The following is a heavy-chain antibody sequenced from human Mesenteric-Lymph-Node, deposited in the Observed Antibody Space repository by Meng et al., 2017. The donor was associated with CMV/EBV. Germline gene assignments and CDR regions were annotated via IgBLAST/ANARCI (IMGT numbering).Heavy chain of an antibody. J-gene: IGHJ5*02. CDR1: SSNW. CDR2: IYHSGST. CDR3: ARVGYCTSTSCYGRSNWFDP. V-gene: IGHV4-4*02. D-gene: IGHD2-2*01. Sequence: SSNWWSWVRQDPGKGLEWIGEIYHSGSTNYNPSLKSRVTISVDKSKNQFSLKLSSVTAADTAVYYCARVGYCTSTSCYGRSNWFDPWGQGTLVTVSS.